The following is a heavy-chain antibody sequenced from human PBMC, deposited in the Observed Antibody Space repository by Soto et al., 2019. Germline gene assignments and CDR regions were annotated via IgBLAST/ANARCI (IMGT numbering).Heavy chain of an antibody. J-gene: IGHJ4*02. Sequence: GGSLRLSCAASGFTFSNAWMSWVRQAPGKGLEWVGRIKSKTDGGTTDYAAPVKGRFTISRDDSKNTLYLQMNSLKTEDTAVYYCTTGGVLRFLEWLPYWGQGTLVTVSS. CDR3: TTGGVLRFLEWLPY. CDR2: IKSKTDGGTT. CDR1: GFTFSNAW. D-gene: IGHD3-3*01. V-gene: IGHV3-15*01.